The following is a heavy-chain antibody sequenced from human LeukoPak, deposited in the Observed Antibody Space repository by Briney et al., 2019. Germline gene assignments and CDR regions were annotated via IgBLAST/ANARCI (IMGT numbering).Heavy chain of an antibody. V-gene: IGHV7-4-1*02. Sequence: ASVTVSCKASGYTFTSYAMNWVRQAPGQGLEWMGWINTNTGNPTYAQGFTGRFVFSLDTSVSTAYLQISSLKAEDTAVYYCARGVAVSMPDYFDYWGQGTLVTVSS. CDR1: GYTFTSYA. CDR3: ARGVAVSMPDYFDY. CDR2: INTNTGNP. J-gene: IGHJ4*02. D-gene: IGHD2/OR15-2a*01.